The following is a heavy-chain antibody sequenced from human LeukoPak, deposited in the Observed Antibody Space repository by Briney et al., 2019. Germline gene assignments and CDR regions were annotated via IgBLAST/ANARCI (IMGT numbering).Heavy chain of an antibody. CDR1: GFALRSYA. CDR3: ALHGDYGVGGHYFDY. V-gene: IGHV3-23*01. CDR2: IRDSGGST. Sequence: PGGSLRLSCAASGFALRSYAMSWVRQAPRKGLEWVSSIRDSGGSTYYTDSVKGRFTISRDISKSTLFLQMNSLRAEDTAVYYCALHGDYGVGGHYFDYWGQGTLVTVSS. J-gene: IGHJ4*02. D-gene: IGHD4-17*01.